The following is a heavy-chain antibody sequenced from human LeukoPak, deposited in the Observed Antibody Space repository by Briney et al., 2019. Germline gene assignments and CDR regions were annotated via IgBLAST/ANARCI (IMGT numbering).Heavy chain of an antibody. V-gene: IGHV3-7*01. CDR2: INPDGSET. CDR1: GFTFSTYW. Sequence: PGGSLRLSCAASGFTFSTYWINWARQAPGKGLEWVGNINPDGSETYYVVSVKGRCIISRDNAKNSVYRQMNRLNTEDTAVYYCFGIFWGQGTLVTVSS. D-gene: IGHD1-14*01. J-gene: IGHJ4*02. CDR3: FGIF.